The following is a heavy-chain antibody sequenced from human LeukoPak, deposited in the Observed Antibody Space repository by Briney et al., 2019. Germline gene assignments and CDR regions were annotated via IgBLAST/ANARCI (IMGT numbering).Heavy chain of an antibody. CDR1: GGSISSYY. V-gene: IGHV4-59*01. CDR3: ARDVVVAATPLDY. Sequence: PSETLSLTCTVSGGSISSYYWSWIRQPPGKGLEWIGYIYYSGSTNYNPSLKSRVTISVDTSKNQFSLKLSSVTAADTAVYYCARDVVVAATPLDYWGQGTLVTVSS. D-gene: IGHD2-15*01. J-gene: IGHJ4*02. CDR2: IYYSGST.